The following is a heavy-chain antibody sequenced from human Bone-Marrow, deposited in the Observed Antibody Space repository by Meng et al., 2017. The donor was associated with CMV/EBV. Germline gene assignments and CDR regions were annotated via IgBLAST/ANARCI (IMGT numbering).Heavy chain of an antibody. CDR3: ATETTNSDGMYV. CDR1: GLVVTHNF. D-gene: IGHD1-1*01. J-gene: IGHJ6*02. Sequence: GGSLRLSCAASGLVVTHNFMAWVRQAPGKGLEWVSLIYSGGSTYYADAVKGRFTVSKDDSKNTVFLQMNSLRPEDTSKYYCATETTNSDGMYVWGQGTTVTVSS. CDR2: IYSGGST. V-gene: IGHV3-53*05.